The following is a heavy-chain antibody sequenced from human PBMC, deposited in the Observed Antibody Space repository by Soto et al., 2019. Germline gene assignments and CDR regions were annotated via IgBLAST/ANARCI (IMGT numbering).Heavy chain of an antibody. Sequence: PSETLSLTCAVYGETFSGYYWSWIRQPPGKGLEWIGEINHSGSTNYNPSLKSRVTISVDTSKNQFSLKLSSVTAADTAVYYCARLTYYYGSGSPLYGMDVWGQGTTVT. CDR3: ARLTYYYGSGSPLYGMDV. D-gene: IGHD3-10*01. V-gene: IGHV4-34*01. J-gene: IGHJ6*02. CDR2: INHSGST. CDR1: GETFSGYY.